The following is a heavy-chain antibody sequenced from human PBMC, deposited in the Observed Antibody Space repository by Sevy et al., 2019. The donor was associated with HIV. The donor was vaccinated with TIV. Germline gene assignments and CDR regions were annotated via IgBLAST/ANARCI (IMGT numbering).Heavy chain of an antibody. CDR2: ISSSSSYI. CDR1: GFTFSSYGLSSYS. J-gene: IGHJ6*02. V-gene: IGHV3-21*01. CDR3: ARDRGVGTSSYGMDV. Sequence: PGGSLRLSCAASGFTFSSYGLSSYSMNWVRQAPGKGLEWVSSISSSSSYIFYADSVKGRFTISRDNAKNSVYLQMNSLRAEDTAVYYCARDRGVGTSSYGMDVWGQGTTVTVSS. D-gene: IGHD1-26*01.